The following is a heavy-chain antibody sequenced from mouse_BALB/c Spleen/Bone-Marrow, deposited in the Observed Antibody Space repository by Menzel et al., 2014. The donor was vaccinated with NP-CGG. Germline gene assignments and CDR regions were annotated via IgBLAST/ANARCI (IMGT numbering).Heavy chain of an antibody. D-gene: IGHD4-1*01. CDR1: GFTFSTFG. J-gene: IGHJ1*01. CDR3: ARGGNWDDFDV. V-gene: IGHV5-17*02. CDR2: ISSGSTAI. Sequence: EVMLEESGGGLVQPGGSRKLSCAASGFTFSTFGMHWVRQAPEKGLEWVAYISSGSTAIFYADTLKGRFTISRDNPENTLFLQMTSLRSEDTAMYYCARGGNWDDFDVWGAGTTVTVSS.